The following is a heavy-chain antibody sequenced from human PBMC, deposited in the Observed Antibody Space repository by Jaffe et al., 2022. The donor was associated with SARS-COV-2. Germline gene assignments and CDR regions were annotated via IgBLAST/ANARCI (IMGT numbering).Heavy chain of an antibody. V-gene: IGHV3-15*01. Sequence: EVQLVESGGGLVEPGGSLRLSCAASGFTFTNAWMTWVRQAPGKGLEWVGRIKSKTDGGTTDFAAPVKGRFTISRDDSKNTLFLQMNSLKTEDTAVYFCTTTFWYYYGSGTYHHYGMDVWGQGTTVTVSS. J-gene: IGHJ6*02. CDR1: GFTFTNAW. D-gene: IGHD3-10*01. CDR3: TTTFWYYYGSGTYHHYGMDV. CDR2: IKSKTDGGTT.